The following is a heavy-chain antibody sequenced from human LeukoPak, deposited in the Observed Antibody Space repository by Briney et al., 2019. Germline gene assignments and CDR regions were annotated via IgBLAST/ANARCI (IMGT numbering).Heavy chain of an antibody. D-gene: IGHD2-21*02. Sequence: GGSLRLSCAASGFKFSNHGMHWVRQAPGRGLEWVAIIWYDGSNKYYADSAKGRFTVSRDNSKNTLYLQMNSLRAEDTAVYYCARGTVTAPDYWGQGTLVTVSS. J-gene: IGHJ4*02. CDR2: IWYDGSNK. V-gene: IGHV3-33*01. CDR3: ARGTVTAPDY. CDR1: GFKFSNHG.